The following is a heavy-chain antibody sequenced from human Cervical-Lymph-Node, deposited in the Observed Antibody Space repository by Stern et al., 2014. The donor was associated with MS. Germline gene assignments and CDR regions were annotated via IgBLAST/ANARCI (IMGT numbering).Heavy chain of an antibody. V-gene: IGHV3-23*04. CDR3: AKLGISIDVITPHHFDN. Sequence: EMQLVEYGGNLVQPGGSLRLSCAASGFTFSSFAMTWVRQAPGKGLEWVAAISGTSAGTHYADSVKGRFTISRDNFRTTLFLQMNSLRAEDTAVYYCAKLGISIDVITPHHFDNWGQGTLVTVSS. J-gene: IGHJ4*02. CDR1: GFTFSSFA. CDR2: ISGTSAGT. D-gene: IGHD3-16*01.